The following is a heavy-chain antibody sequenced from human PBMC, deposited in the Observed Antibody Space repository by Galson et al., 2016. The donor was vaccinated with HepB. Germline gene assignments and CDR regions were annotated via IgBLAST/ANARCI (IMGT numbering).Heavy chain of an antibody. CDR1: GGDISSGGYY. V-gene: IGHV4-31*03. J-gene: IGHJ4*02. D-gene: IGHD2/OR15-2a*01. CDR3: AREGGRSQSYFFTH. Sequence: TLSLTCTVSGGDISSGGYYWSWIRQHPGKGLEWVGYIYYSGSSYYNPSLESRVTISVDTSKNQFSLNLNSVTAADTAVYYCAREGGRSQSYFFTHWGQGILVTVSS. CDR2: IYYSGSS.